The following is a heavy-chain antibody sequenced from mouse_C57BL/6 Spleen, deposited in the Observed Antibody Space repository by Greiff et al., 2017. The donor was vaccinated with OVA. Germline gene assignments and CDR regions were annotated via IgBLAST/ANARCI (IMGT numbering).Heavy chain of an antibody. D-gene: IGHD2-5*01. CDR2: IDPSDSYT. V-gene: IGHV1-59*01. CDR1: GYTFTSYW. CDR3: ARRYSNAMDY. J-gene: IGHJ4*01. Sequence: QVQLQQPGAELVRPGTSVKLSCKASGYTFTSYWLHWVKQRPGQGLEWIGVIDPSDSYTNYNQKFKGKATLTVDTSYSTAYMQLSSLTSEDSAVYYCARRYSNAMDYWGQGTSVTVSS.